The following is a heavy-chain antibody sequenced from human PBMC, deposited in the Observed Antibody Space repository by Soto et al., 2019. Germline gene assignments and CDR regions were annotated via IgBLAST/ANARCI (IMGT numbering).Heavy chain of an antibody. D-gene: IGHD5-18*01. Sequence: QVQLQEAGPGLVKPSQTLSLTCTVSGGSISSGDYYWSWIRQRPGKGLEWIGYIYYSGSNYYNPSLKSRVTISVDTSKNQFTLKLSSVTAADTAVYYCARASPVVTDVWGQGTTVTVSS. CDR1: GGSISSGDYY. CDR3: ARASPVVTDV. J-gene: IGHJ6*02. CDR2: IYYSGSN. V-gene: IGHV4-30-4*01.